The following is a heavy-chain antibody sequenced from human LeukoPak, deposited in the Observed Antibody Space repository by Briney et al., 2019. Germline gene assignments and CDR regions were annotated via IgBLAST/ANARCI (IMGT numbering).Heavy chain of an antibody. CDR3: ASEGKTGTGYLDY. J-gene: IGHJ4*02. D-gene: IGHD1-7*01. Sequence: ASVKVSCKASGYTFTSYYMHWVRQAPGQGLEWMGIINPSGGSTSYAQKFQGRVTMTRDTSTSTVYMELSSPRSEDTAVYYCASEGKTGTGYLDYGGQEPLVPVS. V-gene: IGHV1-46*01. CDR2: INPSGGST. CDR1: GYTFTSYY.